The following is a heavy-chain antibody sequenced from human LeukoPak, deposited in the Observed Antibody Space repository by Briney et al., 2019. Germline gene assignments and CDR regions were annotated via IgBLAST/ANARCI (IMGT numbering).Heavy chain of an antibody. CDR3: ARDTLPDRATDY. V-gene: IGHV4-31*03. Sequence: SETLSLTCTVSGDSISSGGYYWSWIRQHPGKGLEWIGYIYYSGSTYYNPSLKSRVTISVDTSKNQFSLKLSSVTAADTAVYYCARDTLPDRATDYWGQGTLVTVSS. CDR2: IYYSGST. CDR1: GDSISSGGYY. J-gene: IGHJ4*02. D-gene: IGHD1-14*01.